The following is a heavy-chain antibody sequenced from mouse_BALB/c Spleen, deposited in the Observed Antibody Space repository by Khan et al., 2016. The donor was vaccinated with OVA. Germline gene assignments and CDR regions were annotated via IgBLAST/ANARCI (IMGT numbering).Heavy chain of an antibody. CDR3: ATSYFYWYYFDY. J-gene: IGHJ2*01. Sequence: DVQLVESGGGLVQPGGSRKLSCAASGFTFNNYGMHWVRQAPEQGLEWVAYISGDSNTIYYVDSVKGRFTISRDNPKNTLFLQMTSLMSEDTAMDYCATSYFYWYYFDYWGPGTTLTVS. CDR2: ISGDSNTI. V-gene: IGHV5-17*02. CDR1: GFTFNNYG. D-gene: IGHD1-1*01.